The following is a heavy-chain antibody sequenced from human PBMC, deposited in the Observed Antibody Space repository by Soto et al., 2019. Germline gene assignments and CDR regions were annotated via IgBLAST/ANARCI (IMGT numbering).Heavy chain of an antibody. V-gene: IGHV3-48*04. D-gene: IGHD3-10*01. CDR3: AREGYDGSGDFDY. J-gene: IGHJ4*02. Sequence: QLGGSLRLSCAASGFTFSSYSMNWVRQAPGKGLEWVSYISSSSSTIYYADSVKGRFTISRDNAKNSLYLQMNSLRAEDTTVYYCAREGYDGSGDFDYWGQGTLVTVSS. CDR2: ISSSSSTI. CDR1: GFTFSSYS.